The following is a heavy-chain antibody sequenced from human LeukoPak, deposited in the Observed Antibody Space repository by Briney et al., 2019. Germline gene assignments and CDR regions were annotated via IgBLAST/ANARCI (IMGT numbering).Heavy chain of an antibody. Sequence: ASVTVSCKASGYTFTGYYMHWVRQAPGQGLEWMGWINPNSGGTNYAQKFQGRVTMTRDTSISTAYMELSRLRSDDTAVYYCARGYLARGVSWDYFDYWGQGTLVTVSS. V-gene: IGHV1-2*02. CDR1: GYTFTGYY. D-gene: IGHD3-10*01. CDR3: ARGYLARGVSWDYFDY. J-gene: IGHJ4*02. CDR2: INPNSGGT.